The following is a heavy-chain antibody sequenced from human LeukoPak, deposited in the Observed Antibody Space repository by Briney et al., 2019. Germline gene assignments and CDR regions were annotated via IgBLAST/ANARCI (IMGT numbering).Heavy chain of an antibody. CDR1: GYTFTGYY. Sequence: PGASVKVSCKASGYTFTGYYMHWVRQAPGQGLEWMGWINPNSGGTNYALKFQGRVTMTRDTSISTAYMELSRLRSDDTAVYYCARARVGATTKDYWGQGTLVTVSS. J-gene: IGHJ4*02. CDR2: INPNSGGT. D-gene: IGHD1-26*01. V-gene: IGHV1-2*02. CDR3: ARARVGATTKDY.